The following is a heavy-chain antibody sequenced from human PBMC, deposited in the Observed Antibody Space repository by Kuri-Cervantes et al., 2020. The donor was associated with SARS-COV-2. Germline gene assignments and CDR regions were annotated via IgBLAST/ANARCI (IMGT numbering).Heavy chain of an antibody. Sequence: GSLRLSCTVSGGSISSSSYYWGWIRQPPGKGLEWIGCIYYSGSTYYNPSLKSRVTISVDTSKNQFSLKLSSVTAADTAVYYCARRLKDGPPDYWGQGTLVTVSS. V-gene: IGHV4-39*01. CDR1: GGSISSSSYY. J-gene: IGHJ4*02. CDR3: ARRLKDGPPDY. CDR2: IYYSGST.